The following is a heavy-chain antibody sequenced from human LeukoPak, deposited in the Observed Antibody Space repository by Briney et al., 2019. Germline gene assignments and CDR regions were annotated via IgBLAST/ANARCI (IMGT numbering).Heavy chain of an antibody. CDR1: GFTFSGYG. Sequence: PGGSLRLSCAASGFTFSGYGMHWVRQAPGKGLEWVAVIWYDGSNKYYADSVKGRFTISRDNSKNTLYLQVNSLRAEDTAVYYCARDMGIAAAGIRAWGQGTLVTVSS. D-gene: IGHD6-13*01. J-gene: IGHJ5*02. CDR3: ARDMGIAAAGIRA. V-gene: IGHV3-33*01. CDR2: IWYDGSNK.